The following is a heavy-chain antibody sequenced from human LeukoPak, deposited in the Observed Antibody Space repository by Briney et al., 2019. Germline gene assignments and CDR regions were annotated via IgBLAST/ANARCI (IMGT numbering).Heavy chain of an antibody. CDR3: ARGRYYYDSSGYYIFDY. CDR1: GGSISSYY. J-gene: IGHJ4*02. CDR2: IYTSGST. D-gene: IGHD3-22*01. Sequence: PSETLSLTCTVSGGSISSYYWSWIRQPAGKGLEWIGRIYTSGSTNYNPSLKSRVTMSVDTSQNQFSLKLSSVTAADTAVYYCARGRYYYDSSGYYIFDYWGQGTLVTVSS. V-gene: IGHV4-4*07.